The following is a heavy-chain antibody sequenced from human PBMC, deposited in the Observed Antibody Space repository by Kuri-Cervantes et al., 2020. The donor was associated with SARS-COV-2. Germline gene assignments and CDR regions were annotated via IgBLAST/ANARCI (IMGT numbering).Heavy chain of an antibody. Sequence: GSLRLSCAVYGGSISSYYWSWIRQPPGKGLEWIGYIYYSGSTDYNPSLKSRVTISVDTSKNQFSLKLSSVTAADTAVYYCARAIRDGYNGHYFDYWGQGTLVTVSS. CDR1: GGSISSYY. V-gene: IGHV4-59*01. D-gene: IGHD5-24*01. J-gene: IGHJ4*02. CDR2: IYYSGST. CDR3: ARAIRDGYNGHYFDY.